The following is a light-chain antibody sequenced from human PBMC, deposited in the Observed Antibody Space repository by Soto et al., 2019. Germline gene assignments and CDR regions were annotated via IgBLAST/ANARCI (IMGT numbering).Light chain of an antibody. CDR3: QTYSSAPLT. V-gene: IGKV1-27*01. J-gene: IGKJ4*01. Sequence: DIQMTQSPSSLSASVGDRVTITCRASQGISKYLAWYQQKPGKAPKLLIHAAVVLQARVPSRFSGSGSVTDFPLTSSILQPEDVATYYCQTYSSAPLTFGGGTKVEIK. CDR2: AAV. CDR1: QGISKY.